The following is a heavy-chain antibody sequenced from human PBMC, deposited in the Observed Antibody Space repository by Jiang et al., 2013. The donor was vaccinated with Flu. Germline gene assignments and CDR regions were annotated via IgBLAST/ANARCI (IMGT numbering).Heavy chain of an antibody. D-gene: IGHD5-12*01. J-gene: IGHJ5*02. CDR1: GGSFSGYY. V-gene: IGHV4-34*01. CDR3: ARRRQMGTVAANEWNWLDP. CDR2: IYYSGAP. Sequence: LLKPSETLSLTCAVYGGSFSGYYWSWIRQPPGKGLEWIGHIYYSGAPMYNPSLESRVTISVDKSKTQFSLRLSSVTAADTAVYYCARRRQMGTVAANEWNWLDPWGQGTLVTVSS.